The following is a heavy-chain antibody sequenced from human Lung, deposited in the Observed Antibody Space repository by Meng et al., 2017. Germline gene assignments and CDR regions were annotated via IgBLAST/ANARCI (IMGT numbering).Heavy chain of an antibody. CDR1: GGSISSGGYS. Sequence: QLQLQESGPVLVKPSQTLSLTRAVSGGSISSGGYSWSWIRQPPGKGLEWIGYISHSGSTYYNPSLKNRVTISVDRSKNQFSLRLTSVTAADTAVYSCARSGYCSGSSCYGSFDSWGQGTLVTVSS. J-gene: IGHJ4*02. V-gene: IGHV4-30-2*01. CDR2: ISHSGST. D-gene: IGHD2-15*01. CDR3: ARSGYCSGSSCYGSFDS.